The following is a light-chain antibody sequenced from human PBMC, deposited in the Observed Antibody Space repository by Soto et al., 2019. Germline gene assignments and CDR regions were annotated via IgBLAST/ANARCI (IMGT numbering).Light chain of an antibody. CDR3: QQYNSGPWT. J-gene: IGKJ1*01. CDR2: AAS. V-gene: IGKV1-5*02. Sequence: DIQMTQSPSTLSASVGDRVTIICRASQSINRWLAWYQQKPGKAPKLLMSAASSLESGVPSRFSGSESGTEFALTISSLQPDDFATYYCQQYNSGPWTFGQGTRVDIK. CDR1: QSINRW.